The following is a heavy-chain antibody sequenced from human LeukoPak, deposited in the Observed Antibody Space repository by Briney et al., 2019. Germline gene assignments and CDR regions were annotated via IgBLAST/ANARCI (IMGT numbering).Heavy chain of an antibody. CDR1: GVTFSSYS. Sequence: GGSLRLSCAASGVTFSSYSMNWVRQAPGKGLEWVSSISSSSSYIYYADSVKGRFTISRDNAKNSLYLQMNSLRAEDTAVYYCAREFGTDFFYYMDVWGKGTTVTISS. CDR3: AREFGTDFFYYMDV. J-gene: IGHJ6*03. V-gene: IGHV3-21*01. CDR2: ISSSSSYI. D-gene: IGHD1-1*01.